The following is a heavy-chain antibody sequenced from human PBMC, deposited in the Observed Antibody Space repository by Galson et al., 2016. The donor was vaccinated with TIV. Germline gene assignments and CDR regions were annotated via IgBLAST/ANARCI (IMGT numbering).Heavy chain of an antibody. Sequence: ETLSLTCTVSGASLNDNKYFWGWIRQTPAKGLEWIGSVYYTGTTYFTPSLESRVSISIDKSINRFSLKLSSVTAADTAVYYCARHGAYRWYFAYVGQGTLVTVSS. J-gene: IGHJ4*02. CDR2: VYYTGTT. CDR3: ARHGAYRWYFAY. CDR1: GASLNDNKYF. D-gene: IGHD2-8*02. V-gene: IGHV4-39*01.